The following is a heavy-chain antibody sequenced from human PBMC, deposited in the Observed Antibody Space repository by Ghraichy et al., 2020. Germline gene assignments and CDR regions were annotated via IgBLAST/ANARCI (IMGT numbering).Heavy chain of an antibody. CDR3: AKRLEFSSPGGFDY. Sequence: GESLNISCAASGFTFSSYAMSWVRQAPGKGLEWVSAIGSGDSTYYADSVKGRFTISRDNSKNTLYLQMNSLRAEDTAVYYCAKRLEFSSPGGFDYWGQGTLVTVSS. V-gene: IGHV3-23*01. CDR1: GFTFSSYA. J-gene: IGHJ4*02. CDR2: IGSGDST. D-gene: IGHD6-13*01.